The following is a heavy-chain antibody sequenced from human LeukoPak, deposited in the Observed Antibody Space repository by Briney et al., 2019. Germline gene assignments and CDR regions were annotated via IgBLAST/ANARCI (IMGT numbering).Heavy chain of an antibody. CDR2: IYYSGST. J-gene: IGHJ4*02. V-gene: IGHV4-59*01. Sequence: SETLSLTCTVSGGSISSYYWSWLRQPPGKGLEWIGYIYYSGSTNYNPSLKSRVTISVDTSKNQFSLKLSSVTAADTAVYYCARADPLGIDYWGQGTLVTVSS. CDR1: GGSISSYY. CDR3: ARADPLGIDY. D-gene: IGHD3-10*01.